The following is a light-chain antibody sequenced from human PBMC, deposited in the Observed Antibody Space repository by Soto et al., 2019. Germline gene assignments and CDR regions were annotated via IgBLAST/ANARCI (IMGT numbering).Light chain of an antibody. V-gene: IGKV1-17*01. CDR3: QQYNNWPPIT. Sequence: DIQMTQSPSSLSASVGDRVTITSRARQGIRNDLGWYQQKPGKAPKRLIYSASSLQSGVPSRFSGSGSGTEFTLTISSLQPEDFAVYYCQQYNNWPPITFGQGTRLEIK. CDR2: SAS. J-gene: IGKJ5*01. CDR1: QGIRND.